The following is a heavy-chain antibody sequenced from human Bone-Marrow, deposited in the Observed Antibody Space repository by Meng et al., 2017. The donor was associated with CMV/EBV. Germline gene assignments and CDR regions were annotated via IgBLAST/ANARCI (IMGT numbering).Heavy chain of an antibody. V-gene: IGHV1-2*02. Sequence: VSVKVSCKASGYTFTGYYMHWVRQAPGQGLEWMGWINPNSGGTNYAQKFQGRVTMTRDTSISTAYMELSRLRSDDTAVYYCARVLEYSSGSRWFDPWGQGTLVTVSS. CDR3: ARVLEYSSGSRWFDP. CDR1: GYTFTGYY. CDR2: INPNSGGT. J-gene: IGHJ5*02. D-gene: IGHD6-19*01.